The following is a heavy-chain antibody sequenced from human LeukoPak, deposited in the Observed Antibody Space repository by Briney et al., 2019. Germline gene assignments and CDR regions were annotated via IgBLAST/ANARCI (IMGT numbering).Heavy chain of an antibody. CDR1: GGTFSSYA. J-gene: IGHJ5*02. D-gene: IGHD6-13*01. Sequence: SVKVSCKASGGTFSSYAISWVRQAPGQGLEWMGGIIPIFGTANYAQKFQGRVTITADESTSTAYMELSRLRSDDTAVYYCARDAAARGNWFDPWGQGTLVTVSS. CDR3: ARDAAARGNWFDP. V-gene: IGHV1-69*13. CDR2: IIPIFGTA.